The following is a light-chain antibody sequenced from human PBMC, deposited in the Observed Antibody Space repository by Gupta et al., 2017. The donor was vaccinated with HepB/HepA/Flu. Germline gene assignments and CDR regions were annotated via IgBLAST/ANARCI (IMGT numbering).Light chain of an antibody. CDR1: QSVSSY. J-gene: IGKJ5*01. CDR2: DAS. V-gene: IGKV3-11*01. Sequence: IVLTQSPATLSLSPGERATLSCRASQSVSSYLAWYQQKPGQAPRLLIYDASNRATGIPARFSGSGSGTDFTLTISNLEPEDFAVYYCQQRSIFGQGTRLEIK. CDR3: QQRSI.